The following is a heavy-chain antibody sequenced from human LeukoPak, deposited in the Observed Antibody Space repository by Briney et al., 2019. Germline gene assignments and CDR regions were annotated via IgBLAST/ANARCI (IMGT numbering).Heavy chain of an antibody. V-gene: IGHV3-9*01. CDR1: GFTFDDYA. Sequence: PGRSLRLSCAASGFTFDDYAMHWVRQAPGKGLEWVSGISWNSGSIGYADSVKGRFVISRDNAKNSLYLQMNSLRAEDTALYYCAKEGAAADFDYWGQGTLVTVSS. CDR3: AKEGAAADFDY. CDR2: ISWNSGSI. D-gene: IGHD6-13*01. J-gene: IGHJ4*02.